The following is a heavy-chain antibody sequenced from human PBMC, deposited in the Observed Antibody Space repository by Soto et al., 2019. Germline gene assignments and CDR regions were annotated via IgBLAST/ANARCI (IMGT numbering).Heavy chain of an antibody. CDR2: ISNSGST. CDR3: ATESGSTYGYFDH. J-gene: IGHJ4*02. Sequence: SESLSLTCTVSGGSVTSDEDYWTWIRQSPGKGLEWIGYISNSGSTGYNPSLKTRLSMSVDRSKNQFTLRLTSVTAADTAVYFCATESGSTYGYFDHWGQGTQVTVSS. CDR1: GGSVTSDEDY. V-gene: IGHV4-30-4*01. D-gene: IGHD5-18*01.